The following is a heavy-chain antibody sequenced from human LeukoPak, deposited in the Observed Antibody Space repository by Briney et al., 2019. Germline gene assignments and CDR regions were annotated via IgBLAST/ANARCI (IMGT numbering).Heavy chain of an antibody. D-gene: IGHD3-22*01. CDR2: IYSGGST. CDR3: ARDSSSAYEKCDY. Sequence: PGGSLRLSCAASGFTVSSNYMSWVRQAPGKGLEWVSVIYSGGSTYYADSVKGRFTISRDNSKNTLYLQMNSLRAEDTAVYYCARDSSSAYEKCDYWGQGTLVTVSS. CDR1: GFTVSSNY. V-gene: IGHV3-53*01. J-gene: IGHJ4*02.